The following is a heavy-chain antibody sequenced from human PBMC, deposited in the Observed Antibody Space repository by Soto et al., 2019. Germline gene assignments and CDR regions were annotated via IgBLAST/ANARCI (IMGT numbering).Heavy chain of an antibody. CDR2: IDPSDSYT. D-gene: IGHD6-19*01. Sequence: RGESLKISCKGSGYSFTSYWISWVRQMPGKGLEWMGRIDPSDSYTNYSPSFQGHVTISADKSISTAYLQWSSLKASDTAMYYCALIAVAGPYFDYWGQGTLVTVSS. CDR1: GYSFTSYW. J-gene: IGHJ4*02. V-gene: IGHV5-10-1*01. CDR3: ALIAVAGPYFDY.